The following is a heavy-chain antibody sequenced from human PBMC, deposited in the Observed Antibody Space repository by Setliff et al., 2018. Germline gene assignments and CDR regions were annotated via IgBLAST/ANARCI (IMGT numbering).Heavy chain of an antibody. CDR2: ISGYNGKT. CDR1: GYTFTNYG. V-gene: IGHV1-18*01. Sequence: ASVKVSCKASGYTFTNYGVSWVRQAPGQGLEWMGWISGYNGKTNYAQKVQGRVSMTTHTSTSTAYMELRSLRSDDTAVYYCARHGDASLYYDILTGHSPPYYFDYWGQGTLVTVSS. CDR3: ARHGDASLYYDILTGHSPPYYFDY. D-gene: IGHD3-9*01. J-gene: IGHJ4*02.